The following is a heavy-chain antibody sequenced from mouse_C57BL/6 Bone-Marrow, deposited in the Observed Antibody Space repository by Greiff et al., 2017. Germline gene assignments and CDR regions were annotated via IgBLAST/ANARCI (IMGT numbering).Heavy chain of an antibody. Sequence: VVESGGGLVKPGGSLKLSCAASGFTFSDYGMHWVRQAPEKGLEWVAYISSGSSTIYYADTVKGRFTISRDNAKNTLFLQMTSLRSEDTAMYYCARGRKDYAIDYWGKGTSVTGSS. CDR2: ISSGSSTI. J-gene: IGHJ4*01. CDR3: ARGRKDYAIDY. V-gene: IGHV5-17*01. CDR1: GFTFSDYG.